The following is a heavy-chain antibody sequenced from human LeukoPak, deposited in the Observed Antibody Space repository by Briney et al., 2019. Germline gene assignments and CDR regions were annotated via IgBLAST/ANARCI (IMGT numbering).Heavy chain of an antibody. Sequence: GGSLRLSCVASGFTFSNFAIHWVRQAPGKGLEWVTIVSYDGNRKYYADSVRGRFTVSRDNSKNTLHLEMNSLRVEDTAVYYCARDWGTYFDYWGQGTLVTVSS. CDR3: ARDWGTYFDY. CDR1: GFTFSNFA. CDR2: VSYDGNRK. V-gene: IGHV3-30-3*01. J-gene: IGHJ4*02. D-gene: IGHD7-27*01.